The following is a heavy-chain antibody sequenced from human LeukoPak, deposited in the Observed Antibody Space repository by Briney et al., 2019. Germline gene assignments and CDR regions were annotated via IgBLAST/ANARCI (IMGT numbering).Heavy chain of an antibody. V-gene: IGHV3-23*01. CDR2: ISGSGGST. D-gene: IGHD3-22*01. J-gene: IGHJ3*02. Sequence: GGSLRLSCAASGFTFSSYGMHWVRQAPGKGLEWVSAISGSGGSTYYADSVKGRFTISRDNSKNTLYLQMNSLRAEDTAVCYCAKGAPGHYYDSSGYYRDDAFDIWGQGTMVTVSS. CDR1: GFTFSSYG. CDR3: AKGAPGHYYDSSGYYRDDAFDI.